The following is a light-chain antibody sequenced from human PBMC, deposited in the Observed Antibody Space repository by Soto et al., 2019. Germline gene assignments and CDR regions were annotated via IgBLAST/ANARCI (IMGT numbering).Light chain of an antibody. Sequence: DIQLTQSPSFLSASVGDRVTITCRASQGIRDFLAWYQQKPGKAPKLLIYAASTLQAGVPTRFSGFASGTEFTLTISNLQPVDSAPYYCQQFNVYPLTFGGGTKVDIK. CDR2: AAS. CDR3: QQFNVYPLT. CDR1: QGIRDF. V-gene: IGKV1-9*01. J-gene: IGKJ4*01.